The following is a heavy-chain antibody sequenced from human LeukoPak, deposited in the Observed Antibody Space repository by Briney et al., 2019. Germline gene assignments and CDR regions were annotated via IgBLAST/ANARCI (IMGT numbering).Heavy chain of an antibody. V-gene: IGHV3-7*01. J-gene: IGHJ4*02. CDR1: GFTFRSYW. D-gene: IGHD2-8*01. Sequence: GGSLRLSWAPSGFTFRSYWMSWARQAPGKGREWVAKIKQEESEKYYVGSVKGRFTISRDNAKRSLYLQMNSLRVEDTAIYYCAREGVPDFWGQGTLVTVSS. CDR3: AREGVPDF. CDR2: IKQEESEK.